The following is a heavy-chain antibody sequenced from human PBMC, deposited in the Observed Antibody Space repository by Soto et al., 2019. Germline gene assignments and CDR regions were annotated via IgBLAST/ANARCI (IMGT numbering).Heavy chain of an antibody. Sequence: SETLSLTCTVSGGSITSSSYYWGWIRQPPGKGLEWIGSIYYSGSTYYNPSLKSRVTISVDTSKNQFSLKLSSVIAADTAVYYCATQEVGGSYVYTFDPWGQGTLVTVS. CDR1: GGSITSSSYY. CDR3: ATQEVGGSYVYTFDP. J-gene: IGHJ5*02. D-gene: IGHD1-26*01. V-gene: IGHV4-39*01. CDR2: IYYSGST.